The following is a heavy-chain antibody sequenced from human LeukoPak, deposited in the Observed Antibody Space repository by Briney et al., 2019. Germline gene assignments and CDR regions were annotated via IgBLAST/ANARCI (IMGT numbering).Heavy chain of an antibody. V-gene: IGHV3-23*01. CDR2: ISGSGGTT. Sequence: PGGSLRLSCAASGFTFSNYAMSWVRQAPGKGLEWVSAISGSGGTTYYADSVKGRFTISRDNSKNTLYLQMNSLRAEDTAVYYCAKEPTSSGWWGGLYYFDFWGQGTLVTVSS. CDR1: GFTFSNYA. D-gene: IGHD6-19*01. J-gene: IGHJ4*02. CDR3: AKEPTSSGWWGGLYYFDF.